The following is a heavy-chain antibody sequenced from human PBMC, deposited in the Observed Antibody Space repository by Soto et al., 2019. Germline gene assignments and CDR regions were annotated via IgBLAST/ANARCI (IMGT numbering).Heavy chain of an antibody. CDR1: GFTFSSYA. Sequence: EVQLVDSGGGLVQPGGSLRLSCEASGFTFSSYAMHWVRQAPGKGLEYVSAINSNGGDTYYAKSVRGRFTISRDNSQNMLFLQMGSLRTDDMAVYYCARDGVSGWYDYWGQGTLVTVSS. CDR3: ARDGVSGWYDY. D-gene: IGHD6-19*01. V-gene: IGHV3-64*01. J-gene: IGHJ4*02. CDR2: INSNGGDT.